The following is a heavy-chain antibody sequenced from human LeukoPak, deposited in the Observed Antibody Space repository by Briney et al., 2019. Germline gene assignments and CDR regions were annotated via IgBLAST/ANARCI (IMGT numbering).Heavy chain of an antibody. Sequence: PSETLSLTCTVSSGSISSSSYYWGWIRQPPGKGLEWIGSIYYSGSTYYNPSLKSRVTISVDTSKNQFSLKLSSVTAADTAVYYCARERLELSVGAFDIWGQGTMVTVSS. J-gene: IGHJ3*02. CDR2: IYYSGST. CDR1: SGSISSSSYY. CDR3: ARERLELSVGAFDI. V-gene: IGHV4-39*07. D-gene: IGHD1-7*01.